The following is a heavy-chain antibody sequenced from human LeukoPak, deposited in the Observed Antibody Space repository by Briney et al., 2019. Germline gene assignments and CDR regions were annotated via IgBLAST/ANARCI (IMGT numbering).Heavy chain of an antibody. V-gene: IGHV1-8*01. CDR1: GYTFTSYD. D-gene: IGHD6-13*01. J-gene: IGHJ6*03. CDR2: MSPNSGNT. Sequence: ASVKVSCKASGYTFTSYDINWVRQATGQGLEWMGWMSPNSGNTGYAQKFQGRVTMTRNTSISTAYMELSSLRSEDTAVYYCARSALLGYSSSWYLPQYYYYYYMDVWGKGTTVTISS. CDR3: ARSALLGYSSSWYLPQYYYYYYMDV.